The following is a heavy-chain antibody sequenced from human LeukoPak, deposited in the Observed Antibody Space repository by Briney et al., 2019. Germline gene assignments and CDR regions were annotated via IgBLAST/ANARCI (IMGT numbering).Heavy chain of an antibody. J-gene: IGHJ4*02. CDR3: ASLGGVLWFGESLHFDY. Sequence: GGSLRLSCAASGFTFSSYAMHWVRQAPGKGLEWVAVISYDGSNKYYADSVKGRFTISRDNSKNTLYLQMNSLRAEDTAAYYCASLGGVLWFGESLHFDYWGQGTLVTVSS. CDR1: GFTFSSYA. D-gene: IGHD3-10*01. V-gene: IGHV3-30-3*01. CDR2: ISYDGSNK.